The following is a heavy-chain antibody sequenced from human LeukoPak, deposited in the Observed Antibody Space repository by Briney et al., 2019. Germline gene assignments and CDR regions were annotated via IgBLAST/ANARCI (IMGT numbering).Heavy chain of an antibody. D-gene: IGHD3-10*01. V-gene: IGHV4-38-2*01. CDR2: IHHTGGT. Sequence: PSETLSLTCAVSGYSISSGYYWVWIRQPPGKGLEFIGSIHHTGGTHHNPSLKRRVTVSMDTSRNQISLKLSFVTAADTAVYYCARYGSGFDDCWGQGTLVTVSS. CDR1: GYSISSGYY. CDR3: ARYGSGFDDC. J-gene: IGHJ4*02.